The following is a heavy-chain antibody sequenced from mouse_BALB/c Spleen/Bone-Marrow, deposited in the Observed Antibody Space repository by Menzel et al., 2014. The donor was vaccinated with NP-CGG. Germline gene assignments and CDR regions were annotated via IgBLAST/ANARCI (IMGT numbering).Heavy chain of an antibody. J-gene: IGHJ2*01. D-gene: IGHD1-1*01. Sequence: EVKLVESGGGLVQPGGSLKLSCAASGFTFSSYGMSWVRQTPDKRLELVATINSNGGSTYYPDSVKGRFTISRDNAKNTLYLQMSSLKSEDTAMYYCARDGSSYEGNYLDYWGQGTTLTVSS. CDR1: GFTFSSYG. CDR2: INSNGGST. CDR3: ARDGSSYEGNYLDY. V-gene: IGHV5-6-3*01.